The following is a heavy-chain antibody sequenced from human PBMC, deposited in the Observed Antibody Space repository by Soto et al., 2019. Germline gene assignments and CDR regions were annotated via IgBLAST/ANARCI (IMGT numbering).Heavy chain of an antibody. D-gene: IGHD1-26*01. CDR2: LSAYNGNT. J-gene: IGHJ3*02. CDR3: ARGYGGKVGDDAFDI. V-gene: IGHV1-18*01. Sequence: GKVSFKASGYTFTSYGTSWVRQAPGQGLEWMGWLSAYNGNTNYAQKLQGRVTMTTDTSTSTAYMELRSLRSDDTAVYYCARGYGGKVGDDAFDIWGQGTMVTV. CDR1: GYTFTSYG.